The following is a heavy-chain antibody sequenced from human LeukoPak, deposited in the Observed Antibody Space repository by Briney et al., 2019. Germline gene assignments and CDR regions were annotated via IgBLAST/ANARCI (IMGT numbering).Heavy chain of an antibody. CDR1: GFPFSSYA. V-gene: IGHV3-23*01. Sequence: GSLGLSCAASGFPFSSYAMSWVRQAPGKGLEWVSAISGSGGSTYYADSVKGRFTISRDNSKNTLYLQMNSLRAEDTAVYYCAKDGGYSGLLRDAFDIWGQGTMVTVSS. J-gene: IGHJ3*02. CDR2: ISGSGGST. D-gene: IGHD1-26*01. CDR3: AKDGGYSGLLRDAFDI.